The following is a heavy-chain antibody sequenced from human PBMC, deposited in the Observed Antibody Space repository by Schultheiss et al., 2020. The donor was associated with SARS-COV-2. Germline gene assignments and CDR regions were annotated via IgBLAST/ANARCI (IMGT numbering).Heavy chain of an antibody. V-gene: IGHV1-2*02. J-gene: IGHJ4*02. CDR2: IIPIFGTA. Sequence: ASVKVSCKASGYTFTGYYMHWVRQAPGQGLEWMGGIIPIFGTANYAQKFQERVTITRDMSTSTAYMELSSLRSEDTAVYYCAADRAVMTTVTRNFDYWGQGTLVTVSS. CDR1: GYTFTGYY. D-gene: IGHD4-17*01. CDR3: AADRAVMTTVTRNFDY.